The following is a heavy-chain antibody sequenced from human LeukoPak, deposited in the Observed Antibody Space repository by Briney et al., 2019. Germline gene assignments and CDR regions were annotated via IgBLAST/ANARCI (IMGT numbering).Heavy chain of an antibody. CDR2: ISVYNGNT. CDR1: GCTFSSLV. J-gene: IGHJ4*02. V-gene: IGHV1-18*04. D-gene: IGHD5-24*01. Sequence: ASVKVSCKASGCTFSSLVFSWVRQAPGQGLEWMGWISVYNGNTKYAQKLQGRVTMTTDTSTSTAYMELRSLRSDDTAVYYCVFVEMTSTWTDYWGQGTLVTVSS. CDR3: VFVEMTSTWTDY.